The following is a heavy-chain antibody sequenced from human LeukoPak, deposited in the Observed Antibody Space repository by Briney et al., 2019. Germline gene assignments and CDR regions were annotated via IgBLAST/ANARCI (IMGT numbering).Heavy chain of an antibody. D-gene: IGHD3-3*01. CDR3: AHTRGGRYYDFWSGHYYYYGMDV. Sequence: GGSLRLSCAASGFTFSSYGMHWVRQAPGKGLVWVSRINSDGSSTNYADSVKGRFTISRDNAKNTLYLQMNSLRAEDTAVYYCAHTRGGRYYDFWSGHYYYYGMDVWGQGTTVTVSS. CDR1: GFTFSSYG. CDR2: INSDGSST. J-gene: IGHJ6*02. V-gene: IGHV3-74*01.